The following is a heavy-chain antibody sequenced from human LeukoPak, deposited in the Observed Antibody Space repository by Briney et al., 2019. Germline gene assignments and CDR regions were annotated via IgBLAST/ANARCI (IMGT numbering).Heavy chain of an antibody. J-gene: IGHJ4*02. CDR2: IRFDGTNK. CDR3: AKVEMSTSPGGIDY. Sequence: QAGGSLRLSCAASGFTFSNFGMHWLRQAPGKGLEWVTFIRFDGTNKYYADSVKCRFTISRDNSKNTLYLQMNSLRVEDTAMYYCAKVEMSTSPGGIDYWGQGTLVTVSS. CDR1: GFTFSNFG. D-gene: IGHD5-24*01. V-gene: IGHV3-30*02.